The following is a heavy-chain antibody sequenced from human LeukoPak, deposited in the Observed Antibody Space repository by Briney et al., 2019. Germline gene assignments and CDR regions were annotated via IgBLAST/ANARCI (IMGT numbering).Heavy chain of an antibody. CDR3: ASSKGVTMVRGVINWFDP. Sequence: SETLSLTCTVSGGSISSYYWSWVRQPPGKGLEWIGYIYYGGSTNYNPSLKSRVTISVDTSKNQFSLKLSSVTAADTAVYYCASSKGVTMVRGVINWFDPWGQGTLVTVSS. D-gene: IGHD3-10*01. CDR2: IYYGGST. J-gene: IGHJ5*02. CDR1: GGSISSYY. V-gene: IGHV4-59*01.